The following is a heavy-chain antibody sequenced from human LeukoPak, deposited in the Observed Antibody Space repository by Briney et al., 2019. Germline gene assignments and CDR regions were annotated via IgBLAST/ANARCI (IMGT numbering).Heavy chain of an antibody. CDR1: GFIFSNYA. CDR3: AKGRYHLATVTLLDY. CDR2: FSGSGGST. D-gene: IGHD4-17*01. V-gene: IGHV3-23*01. Sequence: PGGSLRLSCAASGFIFSNYAMSWVRQAPGEGLQWVSAFSGSGGSTYYADSVKGRFTISRDNSKNTLYLQMNSLRAEDTAVYYCAKGRYHLATVTLLDYWGQGTLVTVSS. J-gene: IGHJ4*02.